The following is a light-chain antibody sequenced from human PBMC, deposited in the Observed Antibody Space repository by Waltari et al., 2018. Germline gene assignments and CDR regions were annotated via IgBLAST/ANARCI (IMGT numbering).Light chain of an antibody. J-gene: IGKJ2*01. V-gene: IGKV1-39*01. CDR3: QQSYDTPYT. CDR1: ENIKKY. CDR2: AAS. Sequence: DIQMTQSPSSLPASLGDRVTITCRTSENIKKYLNRNHKKPGKARKLLIYAASSLQSGVPSRFSGSGSGTDFSLTITGLQPEDFAVYYCQQSYDTPYTFGQGTNLEIK.